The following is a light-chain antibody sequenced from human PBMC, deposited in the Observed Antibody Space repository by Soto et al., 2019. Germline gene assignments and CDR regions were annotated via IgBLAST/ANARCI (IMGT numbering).Light chain of an antibody. Sequence: EIVLTQSPATLSLSPGERATLSRRASQSISSNYVAWYQQKPGQAPRLLIYDASSRATGIPNRFSGSGSGTDFTLTISRLEPEDFAVFYCQQYGDSPTFGQGTKVDIK. CDR3: QQYGDSPT. J-gene: IGKJ1*01. V-gene: IGKV3-20*01. CDR1: QSISSNY. CDR2: DAS.